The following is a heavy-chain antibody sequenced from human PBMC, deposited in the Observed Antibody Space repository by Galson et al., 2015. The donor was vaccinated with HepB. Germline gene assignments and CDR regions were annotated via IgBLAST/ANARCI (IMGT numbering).Heavy chain of an antibody. CDR2: VSGSGGIT. Sequence: SLRLSCAASEFTFHKYVMTWVRQAPGKGLEWVSGVSGSGGITRYADSVKGRFTISRDNSKNTLYLQMNNLTVEDTAVYYCAKGRDGPGSYRVFYGLDVWGQGTTVTVSS. D-gene: IGHD3-10*01. CDR1: EFTFHKYV. CDR3: AKGRDGPGSYRVFYGLDV. V-gene: IGHV3-23*01. J-gene: IGHJ6*02.